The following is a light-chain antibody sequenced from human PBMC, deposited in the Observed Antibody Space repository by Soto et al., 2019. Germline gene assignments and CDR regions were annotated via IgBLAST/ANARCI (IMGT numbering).Light chain of an antibody. CDR2: EVN. Sequence: QSALTQPRSVSGSPGQSVTISCTATGSDVGDSSHVSWYQLHPGKAPKLMIYEVNNRPSGVPVRFSGSKSGSTASLTISGLQAEDEAEYYCCLSPGSLTWLFGGGTKLTVL. V-gene: IGLV2-11*01. CDR3: CLSPGSLTWL. J-gene: IGLJ3*02. CDR1: GSDVGDSSH.